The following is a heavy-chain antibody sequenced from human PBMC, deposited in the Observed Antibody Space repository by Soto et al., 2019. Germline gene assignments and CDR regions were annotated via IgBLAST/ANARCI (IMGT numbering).Heavy chain of an antibody. Sequence: EVHLVESGGGLVQPGASLRLSCAASGFNFRDFWMHWVRQPPGKGPEWVSNIPSDGRDVSYADSVRGRFTISRDDARNTLYLQMSDLRVEDTAIYYCTIDDSGLGIDYWGQGTQVTVSS. J-gene: IGHJ4*02. CDR3: TIDDSGLGIDY. V-gene: IGHV3-74*01. D-gene: IGHD1-26*01. CDR2: IPSDGRDV. CDR1: GFNFRDFW.